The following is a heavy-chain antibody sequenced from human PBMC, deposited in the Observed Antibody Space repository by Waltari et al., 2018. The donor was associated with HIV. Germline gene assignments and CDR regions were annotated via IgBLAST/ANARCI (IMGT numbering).Heavy chain of an antibody. CDR1: GFTFITYS. V-gene: IGHV3-7*01. D-gene: IGHD3-3*02. CDR2: IKEDGSGE. J-gene: IGHJ3*02. Sequence: EVLLVAFGGGLVQPGWSLRHPCAATGFTFITYSMSWVRQAPEKGLECVAKIKEDGSGEEYVDSVKGRFTVSRDNGKNSLYLQMNRLRVEDTAVYYCAREPLGRADIWGQGTMVTVSS. CDR3: AREPLGRADI.